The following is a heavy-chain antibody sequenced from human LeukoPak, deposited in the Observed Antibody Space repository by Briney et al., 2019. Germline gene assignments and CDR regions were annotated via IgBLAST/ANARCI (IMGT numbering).Heavy chain of an antibody. Sequence: SETLSLTCTVSGGSISSYYWSWIRQPPGKGLEWIGYIYYSGSTNYNPSLKSRVIISVDTSKNQFSLKLSSVTAADTAVYYCARRPSGVGYCSGGSCYSGYYYGMDVWGQGTTVTVSS. CDR3: ARRPSGVGYCSGGSCYSGYYYGMDV. V-gene: IGHV4-59*01. CDR1: GGSISSYY. D-gene: IGHD2-15*01. CDR2: IYYSGST. J-gene: IGHJ6*02.